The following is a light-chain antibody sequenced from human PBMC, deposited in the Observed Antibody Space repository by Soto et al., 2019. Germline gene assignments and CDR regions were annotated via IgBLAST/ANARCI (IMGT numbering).Light chain of an antibody. V-gene: IGKV1-5*01. CDR3: QQYNSYSPT. CDR2: DAS. J-gene: IGKJ1*01. Sequence: IQMTQYPSTLSASVGDTVTVTCRASQSISSWLAWYQQKPGKAPKLLIYDASSLESGVPSRFSGSGSGTEFTLTISSLQPDDFATYYCQQYNSYSPTFGQGTKVDIK. CDR1: QSISSW.